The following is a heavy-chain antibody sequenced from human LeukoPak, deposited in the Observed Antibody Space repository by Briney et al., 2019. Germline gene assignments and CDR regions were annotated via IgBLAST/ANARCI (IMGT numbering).Heavy chain of an antibody. J-gene: IGHJ3*02. CDR2: IYHTGST. CDR1: GASISSGGYS. D-gene: IGHD6-19*01. V-gene: IGHV4-30-2*01. CDR3: ARSIAVAGNLDDAFDI. Sequence: PSETLSLTCAVSGASISSGGYSWSWIRQPPGKGLEWIGCIYHTGSTHYNPSLKSRVTMSVDTSKNQFSLKLSSVTAADTAVYYCARSIAVAGNLDDAFDIWGQGTMVTVSS.